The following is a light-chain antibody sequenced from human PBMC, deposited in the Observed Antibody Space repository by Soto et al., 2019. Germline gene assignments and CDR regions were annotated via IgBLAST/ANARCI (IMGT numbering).Light chain of an antibody. J-gene: IGKJ1*01. CDR2: DAS. CDR3: QQRSNWPRT. Sequence: EIVLSQSPATLSLSPGERATLSCRASQSINSSLAWYQQKPGQAPRLLIYDASNRATGIPARFSGSGSGTDFTLTISSLEPEDFAVYYCQQRSNWPRTFGQGTKADIK. V-gene: IGKV3-11*01. CDR1: QSINSS.